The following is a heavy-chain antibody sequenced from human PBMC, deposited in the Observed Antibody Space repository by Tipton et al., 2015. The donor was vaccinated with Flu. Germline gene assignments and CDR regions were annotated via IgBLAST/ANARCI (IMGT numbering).Heavy chain of an antibody. V-gene: IGHV4-31*01. Sequence: TLSLTCKVSSVSISSGGYYWSWIRQHPGKDLEWIGFISYSGNTYYNPSLKGLGTISVDTSKNQFSMKLSSVTAADTAVYDCARARGYCSGGHCYSYYFDYWGQGTLVTVSS. D-gene: IGHD2-15*01. CDR2: ISYSGNT. CDR3: ARARGYCSGGHCYSYYFDY. CDR1: SVSISSGGYY. J-gene: IGHJ4*02.